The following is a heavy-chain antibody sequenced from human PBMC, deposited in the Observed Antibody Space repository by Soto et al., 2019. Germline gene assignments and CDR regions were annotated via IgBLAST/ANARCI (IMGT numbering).Heavy chain of an antibody. J-gene: IGHJ4*02. CDR3: AKGVSSAPPDVVVVPAAIAY. CDR2: ISGSGGST. Sequence: PGGSLRLSCAASGFTFSSYAMSWVRQAPGKGLEWVSAISGSGGSTYYADSVKGRFTISRDNSKNTLYLQMNSLRAEDTAVYYCAKGVSSAPPDVVVVPAAIAYWGQGTLVTVSS. CDR1: GFTFSSYA. V-gene: IGHV3-23*01. D-gene: IGHD2-2*02.